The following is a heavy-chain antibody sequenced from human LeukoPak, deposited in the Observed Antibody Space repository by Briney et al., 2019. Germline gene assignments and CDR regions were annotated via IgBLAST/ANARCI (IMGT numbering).Heavy chain of an antibody. J-gene: IGHJ4*02. Sequence: GGSLRLSCAASGFSFSNYWMSWVRQAPGKGLEWVSSIDSSGGYMFYADSVKGRFIISRDNAKDSLYLQMNSLRVEDTAVYYCLRGDRRDYWGQGTLVTVSS. CDR2: IDSSGGYM. CDR3: LRGDRRDY. V-gene: IGHV3-21*06. CDR1: GFSFSNYW.